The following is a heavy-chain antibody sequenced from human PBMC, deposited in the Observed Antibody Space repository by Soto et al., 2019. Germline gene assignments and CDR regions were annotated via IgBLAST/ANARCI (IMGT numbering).Heavy chain of an antibody. V-gene: IGHV3-23*01. CDR3: AKSSRITIFGVVFY. Sequence: GGSLRLSCVASGFTFSSYAMSWVRQAPGKGLEWVSAISGSGGSTYYADSVKGRFTISRDNSKNTLYLQMNSLRAEDTAVYYCAKSSRITIFGVVFYWGQGTLVTVSS. D-gene: IGHD3-3*01. CDR1: GFTFSSYA. J-gene: IGHJ4*02. CDR2: ISGSGGST.